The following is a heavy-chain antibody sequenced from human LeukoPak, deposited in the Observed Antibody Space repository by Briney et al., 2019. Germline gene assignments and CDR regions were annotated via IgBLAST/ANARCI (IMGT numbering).Heavy chain of an antibody. CDR3: AKEGGYSSSYDY. J-gene: IGHJ4*02. Sequence: GGSLRLSCAASGFTFDDFGMSGVRRAPGEGREGVSLFCGDGGSTYYADSVKGRFTISRDNSKNSLYLQMNSLRTEDTALYYCAKEGGYSSSYDYWGQGTLVTVSS. D-gene: IGHD6-13*01. V-gene: IGHV3-43*02. CDR1: GFTFDDFG. CDR2: FCGDGGST.